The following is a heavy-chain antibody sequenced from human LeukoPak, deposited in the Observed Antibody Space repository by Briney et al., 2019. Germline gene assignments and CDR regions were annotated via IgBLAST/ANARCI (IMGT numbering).Heavy chain of an antibody. CDR2: IYYSGNT. V-gene: IGHV4-39*07. J-gene: IGHJ5*02. CDR1: GGSVSSRSHY. D-gene: IGHD3-10*01. CDR3: ARNHGSGRGEWFDP. Sequence: PSETLSLTCTVSGGSVSSRSHYWGWIRQPPGKGLEWIGSIYYSGNTYYNLSLKSRVTISVDTSKNKFSLKLSSVTAADTAVYYCARNHGSGRGEWFDPWGQGTLVTVSS.